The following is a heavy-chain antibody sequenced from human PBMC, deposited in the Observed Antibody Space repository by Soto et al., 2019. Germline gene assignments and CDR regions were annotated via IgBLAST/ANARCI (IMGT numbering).Heavy chain of an antibody. CDR1: GGSFSGYY. Sequence: PSETLSLTCAVYGGSFSGYYWSWIRQPPGKGLEWIGEINHSGSTNYNPSLKSRVTISVDTSKNQFSLKLSSVTAADTAVYYRARGGWLATGIDYWGQGTLVTVSS. D-gene: IGHD1-1*01. CDR3: ARGGWLATGIDY. CDR2: INHSGST. J-gene: IGHJ4*02. V-gene: IGHV4-34*01.